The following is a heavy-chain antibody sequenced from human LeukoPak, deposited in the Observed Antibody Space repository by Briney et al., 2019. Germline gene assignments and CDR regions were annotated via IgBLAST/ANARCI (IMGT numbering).Heavy chain of an antibody. J-gene: IGHJ3*02. CDR3: ARGRYDILTGYDDAFDI. CDR1: GGSISSGGYY. CDR2: IYYSGST. Sequence: PSQTLSLTCTASGGSISSGGYYWSWIRQHPGKGLEWIGYIYYSGSTYYNPSLKSRVTISVDTSKNQFSLKLSSVTAADTAVYHCARGRYDILTGYDDAFDIWGQGTMVTVSS. D-gene: IGHD3-9*01. V-gene: IGHV4-31*03.